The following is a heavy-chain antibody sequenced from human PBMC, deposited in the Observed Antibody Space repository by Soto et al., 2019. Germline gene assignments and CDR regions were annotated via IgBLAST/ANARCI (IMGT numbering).Heavy chain of an antibody. CDR3: VKGSHGSRPYYFDY. D-gene: IGHD3-10*01. CDR2: ISGSGAGT. Sequence: GGSLRLSCAASGFPFDNSAMSWVRQAPGKGLEWFSAISGSGAGTYYADSVKGRFTISRDNSKNTLSLQMSSLRAEDSAVYYCVKGSHGSRPYYFDYWGQGALVTVSS. V-gene: IGHV3-23*01. CDR1: GFPFDNSA. J-gene: IGHJ4*02.